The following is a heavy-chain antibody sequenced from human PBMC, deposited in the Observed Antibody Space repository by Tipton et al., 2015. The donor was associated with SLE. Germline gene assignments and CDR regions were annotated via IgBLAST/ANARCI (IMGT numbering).Heavy chain of an antibody. CDR2: ISYSGST. D-gene: IGHD6-13*01. V-gene: IGHV4-59*11. CDR3: GIAAAGSDAFDI. CDR1: GGSISSHY. J-gene: IGHJ3*02. Sequence: TLSLTCTVSGGSISSHYWSWIRQPPGKGPELIGYISYSGSTNYNTSLKSRVTISVDTSKNQFSLKLSSVTAADTAGYYCGIAAAGSDAFDIWGQGTMVTVSS.